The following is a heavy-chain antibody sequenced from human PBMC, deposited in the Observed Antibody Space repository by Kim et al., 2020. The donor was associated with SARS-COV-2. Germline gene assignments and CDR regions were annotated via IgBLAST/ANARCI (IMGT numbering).Heavy chain of an antibody. Sequence: ADSVKGRFTISRDNSKNTLYLQMNSLRAEDTAVYYCAKDQRGIPGAVAGTWGQGTLVTVSS. J-gene: IGHJ4*02. CDR3: AKDQRGIPGAVAGT. D-gene: IGHD6-19*01. V-gene: IGHV3-23*01.